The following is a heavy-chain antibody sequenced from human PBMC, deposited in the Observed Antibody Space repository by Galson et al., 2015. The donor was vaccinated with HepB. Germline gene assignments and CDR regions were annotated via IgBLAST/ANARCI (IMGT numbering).Heavy chain of an antibody. CDR3: ARVLVELAGKWELPPYYFDY. V-gene: IGHV3-7*01. CDR2: IKQDGSEK. CDR1: GFTFSRYW. J-gene: IGHJ4*02. D-gene: IGHD1-26*01. Sequence: SLRLSCAASGFTFSRYWMNWVRQAPGKRLEWVANIKQDGSEKYYVDSVKGRFTISRDNAKNSLYLQVNSLRAEDTAVYYCARVLVELAGKWELPPYYFDYWGQGTLVTVSS.